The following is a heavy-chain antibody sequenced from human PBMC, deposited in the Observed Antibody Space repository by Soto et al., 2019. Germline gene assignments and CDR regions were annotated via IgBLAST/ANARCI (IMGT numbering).Heavy chain of an antibody. J-gene: IGHJ4*02. D-gene: IGHD6-19*01. V-gene: IGHV1-69*13. CDR2: IIPIFGTA. CDR1: GGTFSSYA. Sequence: SVKVSCKASGGTFSSYAISWVRQAPGQGLERMGGIIPIFGTANYAQKFQGRVTITADESTSTAYMELSSLRSEDTAVYYCARGSEEWLVIYFDYWGQGTLVTVSS. CDR3: ARGSEEWLVIYFDY.